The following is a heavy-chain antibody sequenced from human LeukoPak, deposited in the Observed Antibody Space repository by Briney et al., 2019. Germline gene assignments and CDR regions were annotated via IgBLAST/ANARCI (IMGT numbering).Heavy chain of an antibody. CDR3: SKDGDDIVVVVAAT. V-gene: IGHV3-30*18. D-gene: IGHD2-15*01. J-gene: IGHJ4*02. CDR2: ISYDGSSK. CDR1: GFTFSSYG. Sequence: PGGSLRLSCAASGFTFSSYGMHWVRQAPGKGLEWVAVISYDGSSKYYADSVKGRFTISRDNSKNTLYLQMNSLRAEDTAVYYCSKDGDDIVVVVAATWGQGTLVTVSS.